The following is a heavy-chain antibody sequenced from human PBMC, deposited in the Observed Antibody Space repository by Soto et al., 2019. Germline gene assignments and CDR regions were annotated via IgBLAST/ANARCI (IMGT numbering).Heavy chain of an antibody. CDR3: ARGGWKLFDY. V-gene: IGHV4-59*01. D-gene: IGHD6-19*01. Sequence: SETLSLTCTVSGGSISSYYWSWIRQPPGKGLEWIGCFYYRGSTNYNPSLKRRVTISVDTSKKQFSLKLSSVTAEDTAEYNCARGGWKLFDYWGQGTLVTVS. CDR1: GGSISSYY. J-gene: IGHJ4*02. CDR2: FYYRGST.